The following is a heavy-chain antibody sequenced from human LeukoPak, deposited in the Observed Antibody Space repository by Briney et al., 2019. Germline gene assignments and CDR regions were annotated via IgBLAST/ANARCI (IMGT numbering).Heavy chain of an antibody. CDR2: IKQDGSGK. Sequence: QPGGSLRLSCAASGIIITSYWMSWVRQTPGKGLEWVANIKQDGSGKNYVDSVKGRFTIFRDNARNSLYLQMNSLRAEDTAVYYCASHSYGYNHWGQGTLVIVSS. D-gene: IGHD3-16*01. J-gene: IGHJ5*02. CDR1: GIIITSYW. CDR3: ASHSYGYNH. V-gene: IGHV3-7*01.